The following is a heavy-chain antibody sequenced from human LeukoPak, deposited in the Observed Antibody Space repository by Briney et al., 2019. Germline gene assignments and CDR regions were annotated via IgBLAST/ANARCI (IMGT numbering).Heavy chain of an antibody. CDR1: GGSISSYY. CDR3: ARTYYVRDAFDI. Sequence: PSETLSLTCTVSGGSISSYYWSWIRQPPGKGLEWIGYIYYSGSTNYNPSLKSRVTISVDTSKNQFSLKLSSVTAADTAVYYRARTYYVRDAFDIWGQGTMVTVSS. D-gene: IGHD3-10*02. CDR2: IYYSGST. V-gene: IGHV4-59*08. J-gene: IGHJ3*02.